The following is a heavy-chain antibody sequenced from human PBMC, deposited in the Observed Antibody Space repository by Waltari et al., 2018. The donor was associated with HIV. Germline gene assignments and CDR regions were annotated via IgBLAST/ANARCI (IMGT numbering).Heavy chain of an antibody. Sequence: QVQLQQWGAGLLKPSETLSLTCAVYGGSFSGYYWSWIRQPPGKGLEWIGEINHSGSTNYNPSLKSRVTISVDTSKNQFSLKLSSVTAADTAVYYCARGFVPAAIEYNWFDPWGQGTLVPVSS. D-gene: IGHD2-2*02. J-gene: IGHJ5*02. CDR1: GGSFSGYY. CDR3: ARGFVPAAIEYNWFDP. CDR2: INHSGST. V-gene: IGHV4-34*01.